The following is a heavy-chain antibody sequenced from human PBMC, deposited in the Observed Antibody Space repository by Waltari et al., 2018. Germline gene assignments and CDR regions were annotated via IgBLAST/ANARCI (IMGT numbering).Heavy chain of an antibody. D-gene: IGHD1-26*01. CDR1: GGTFSSYT. V-gene: IGHV1-69*08. CDR3: ARDNAAGGSWGYDAFDI. Sequence: QVQLVQSGAEVKKPGSSVKVSCKASGGTFSSYTISWVRQAPGQGLEWMGRNFPLLGIANYAQKCQGRVTITADKSTSTAYMELSSLRSEDTAVYYCARDNAAGGSWGYDAFDIWGQGTMVTVSS. J-gene: IGHJ3*02. CDR2: NFPLLGIA.